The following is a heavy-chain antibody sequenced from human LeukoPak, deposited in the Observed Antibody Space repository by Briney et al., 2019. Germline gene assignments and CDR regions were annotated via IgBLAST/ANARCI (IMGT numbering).Heavy chain of an antibody. CDR3: ARCQMATVDAFDI. D-gene: IGHD5-24*01. CDR1: GYSLTSYW. Sequence: GESLKISCKGSGYSLTSYWIDLVRQMPGKGLEGMGIIYPGDSDTRYSPSFQGQVTISADKSSSTAYLQWSSLKSSNTAMYYCARCQMATVDAFDIWGKGTIVTVSS. CDR2: IYPGDSDT. V-gene: IGHV5-51*01. J-gene: IGHJ3*02.